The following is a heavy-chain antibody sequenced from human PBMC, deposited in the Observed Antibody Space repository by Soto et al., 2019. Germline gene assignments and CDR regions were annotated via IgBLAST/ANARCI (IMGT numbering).Heavy chain of an antibody. CDR2: IYYSGST. CDR1: GGSISSVGDY. CDR3: AGVFGILTGYYLDY. Sequence: QVQLQESGPGLVKPSQTLSLTCTVSGGSISSVGDYWSWIRQNPGKGLEWIGYIYYSGSTYYNPSLKSRVTISVDTSKNQFSLKLSSVTAADTAVYYCAGVFGILTGYYLDYWGQGTLVTVSS. V-gene: IGHV4-31*03. D-gene: IGHD3-9*01. J-gene: IGHJ4*02.